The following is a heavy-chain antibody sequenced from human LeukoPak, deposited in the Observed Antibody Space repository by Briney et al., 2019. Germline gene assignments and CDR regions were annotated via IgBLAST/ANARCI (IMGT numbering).Heavy chain of an antibody. CDR3: ARDLKSTVTLDYYYYGMDV. J-gene: IGHJ6*02. CDR2: INPNSGGT. Sequence: ASVKVSCKASGYTFTGYYVHWVRQAPGQGLEWMGWINPNSGGTNYAQKFQGRVTMTRDTSISTAYMELSRLRSDDTAVYYCARDLKSTVTLDYYYYGMDVWGQGTTVTVSS. D-gene: IGHD4-17*01. CDR1: GYTFTGYY. V-gene: IGHV1-2*02.